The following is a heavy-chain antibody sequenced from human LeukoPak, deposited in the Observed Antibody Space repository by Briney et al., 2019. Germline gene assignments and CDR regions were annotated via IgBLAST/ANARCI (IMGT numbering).Heavy chain of an antibody. J-gene: IGHJ6*03. CDR1: GFTFSSYE. CDR2: INTSGGST. Sequence: GGSLRLSCAASGFTFSSYEMNWVRQAPGKGLEWVSAINTSGGSTYYADSVKGRFTISRDNSKNTLYLQMNSLRAEDTAVYYCAKSKTVLDYYYYMDVWGKGTTVTISS. D-gene: IGHD3-10*01. CDR3: AKSKTVLDYYYYMDV. V-gene: IGHV3-23*01.